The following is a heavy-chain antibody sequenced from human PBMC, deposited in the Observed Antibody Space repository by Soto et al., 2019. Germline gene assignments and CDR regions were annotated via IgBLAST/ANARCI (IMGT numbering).Heavy chain of an antibody. CDR1: GYTFTSYG. D-gene: IGHD1-1*01. CDR2: ISAHNGNT. J-gene: IGHJ4*02. Sequence: QVDLVQSGAEVKKPGASVKVSCKASGYTFTSYGITWVRQAPGQGLEWMGWISAHNGNTDYAQKLQGRVIVTRDTSTSTAYTELRSLRSDDTAVYYRARGRYGDYWGQGDLVTVSS. CDR3: ARGRYGDY. V-gene: IGHV1-18*01.